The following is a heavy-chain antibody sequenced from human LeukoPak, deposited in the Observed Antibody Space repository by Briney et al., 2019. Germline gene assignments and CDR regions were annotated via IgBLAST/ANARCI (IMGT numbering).Heavy chain of an antibody. Sequence: ASVKVSCKASGYTFTGYYMHWVRQAPGQGLEWMGWIDPNSGGTNYAQKFQGRVTMTRDTSISTAYMELSRLRSDDTAVYYCARDRSYYDSSGATDYWGQGTLVTVSS. V-gene: IGHV1-2*02. CDR1: GYTFTGYY. CDR3: ARDRSYYDSSGATDY. D-gene: IGHD3-22*01. J-gene: IGHJ4*02. CDR2: IDPNSGGT.